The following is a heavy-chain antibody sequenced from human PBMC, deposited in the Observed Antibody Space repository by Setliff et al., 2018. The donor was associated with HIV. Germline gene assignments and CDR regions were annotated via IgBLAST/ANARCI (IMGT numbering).Heavy chain of an antibody. Sequence: ASVKVSCKASGYTFTSYAMHWVRQAPGQGLEWMGWISPNNGDTTMPQRFRGSVTMTRDRSINTAYMEFTGLTSDDTAVYYCARQLSNSFDYWGQGTLVTVSS. CDR1: GYTFTSYA. V-gene: IGHV1-2*02. D-gene: IGHD1-1*01. J-gene: IGHJ4*02. CDR3: ARQLSNSFDY. CDR2: ISPNNGDT.